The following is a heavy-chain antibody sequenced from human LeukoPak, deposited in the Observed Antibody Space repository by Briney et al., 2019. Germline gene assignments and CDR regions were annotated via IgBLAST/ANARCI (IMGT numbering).Heavy chain of an antibody. CDR1: GGSISSYY. Sequence: SETLSLTCTVSGGSISSYYWSWIRQPPGKGLEWIGYIYYTGNTHYNFSLKSRVTISVATSKNQFSLKLSSVTAADTATYYCAREGRDRNRFEYWGHGTLVTASS. V-gene: IGHV4-59*01. CDR2: IYYTGNT. D-gene: IGHD1-14*01. J-gene: IGHJ4*01. CDR3: AREGRDRNRFEY.